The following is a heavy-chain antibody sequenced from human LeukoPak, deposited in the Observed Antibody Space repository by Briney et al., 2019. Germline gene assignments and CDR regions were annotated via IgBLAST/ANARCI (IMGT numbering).Heavy chain of an antibody. J-gene: IGHJ5*02. Sequence: GGSLRLSCAASEFTFSSYWMHWVRQAPGKGLVWVSRINSDGSRTNYADSVKGRFTISRDNAKNTLYLQMNSLRAEDTAVYYCAPQQTYSPYNWFDPWGQGTLVTVSS. D-gene: IGHD5-12*01. CDR3: APQQTYSPYNWFDP. CDR1: EFTFSSYW. V-gene: IGHV3-74*01. CDR2: INSDGSRT.